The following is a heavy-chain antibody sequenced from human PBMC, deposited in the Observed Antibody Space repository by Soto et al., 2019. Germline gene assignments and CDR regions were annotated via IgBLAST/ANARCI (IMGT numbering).Heavy chain of an antibody. D-gene: IGHD6-13*01. CDR1: GYNFTGYY. Sequence: ASVKVSCKASGYNFTGYYMHWVRQAPGQGLEWMGWINPNSGDTNYAQKFQGRVTMTRDTSISTAYMELSRLRSDDTAVYYCAPGAAAGKWGQGTLVTVSS. V-gene: IGHV1-2*02. CDR3: APGAAAGK. CDR2: INPNSGDT. J-gene: IGHJ4*02.